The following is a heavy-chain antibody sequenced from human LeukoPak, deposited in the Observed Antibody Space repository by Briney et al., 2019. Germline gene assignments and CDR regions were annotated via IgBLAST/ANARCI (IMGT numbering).Heavy chain of an antibody. CDR2: IYYSGST. CDR1: GGSISSSSYY. CDR3: ARQYSSSWCDY. V-gene: IGHV4-39*07. Sequence: PSETLSLTCTVSGGSISSSSYYWGWIRQPPGKGLEWIGSIYYSGSTYYNPSLKSRVTISVDTSKNQFSLKLSSVTAADTAVYYCARQYSSSWCDYWGQGTLVTVSS. J-gene: IGHJ4*02. D-gene: IGHD6-13*01.